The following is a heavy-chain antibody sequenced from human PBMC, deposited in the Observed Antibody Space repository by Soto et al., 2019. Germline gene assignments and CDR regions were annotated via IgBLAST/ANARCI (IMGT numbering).Heavy chain of an antibody. Sequence: SETLSLTCAVSGGSISSSNWWSWVRQPPGKGLGWIGEIYHSGSTNYNPSLKSRVTISVDKSKNQFSLKLSSVTAADTAVYYCARRKLPEYSSSYYFDYWGQGTLVTVPQ. CDR1: GGSISSSNW. D-gene: IGHD6-6*01. CDR2: IYHSGST. J-gene: IGHJ4*02. V-gene: IGHV4-4*02. CDR3: ARRKLPEYSSSYYFDY.